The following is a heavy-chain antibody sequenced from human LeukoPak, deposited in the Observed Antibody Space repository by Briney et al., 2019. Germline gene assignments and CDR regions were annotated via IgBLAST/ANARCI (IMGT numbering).Heavy chain of an antibody. CDR2: INTNTGNP. D-gene: IGHD2-2*01. V-gene: IGHV7-4-1*02. CDR3: AREYHHLGMDV. CDR1: GYTFTSYA. J-gene: IGHJ6*02. Sequence: VASVKVSCKASGYTFTSYAMNWVRQAPGQGLEWMGWINTNTGNPTYAQGFTGQFVFSLDTSVSTAYLQISSLKAEDTAVYYCAREYHHLGMDVWGQGTTVTVSS.